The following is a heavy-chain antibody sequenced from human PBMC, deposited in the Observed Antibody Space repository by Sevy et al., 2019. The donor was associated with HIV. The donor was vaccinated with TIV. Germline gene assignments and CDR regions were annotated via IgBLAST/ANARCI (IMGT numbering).Heavy chain of an antibody. V-gene: IGHV6-1*01. CDR3: AREGQATVTIRYYYYYMDV. Sequence: SQTLSLTCAISGDSVSSNSAAWNWIRQSPSRGLEWLGRTYYRSKWYNDYAVSVKSRITINPETSKNQFSLQLNSVTPEDTAVYYCAREGQATVTIRYYYYYMDVWGKGTTVTVSS. J-gene: IGHJ6*03. CDR2: TYYRSKWYN. D-gene: IGHD4-17*01. CDR1: GDSVSSNSAA.